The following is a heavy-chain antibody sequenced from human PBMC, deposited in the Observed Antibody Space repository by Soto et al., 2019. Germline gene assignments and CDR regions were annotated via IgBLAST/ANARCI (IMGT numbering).Heavy chain of an antibody. CDR1: GGTFSSYA. CDR3: ARGPPTVLRFSH. Sequence: SVKVSCKASGGTFSSYAISWVRQAPGQGLEWMGGIIPIFGTANYAQKFQGRVTITADESTSTAYMELSSLRSEDTAVYYCARGPPTVLRFSHWGQGTLVTVSS. V-gene: IGHV1-69*13. D-gene: IGHD3-3*01. J-gene: IGHJ4*02. CDR2: IIPIFGTA.